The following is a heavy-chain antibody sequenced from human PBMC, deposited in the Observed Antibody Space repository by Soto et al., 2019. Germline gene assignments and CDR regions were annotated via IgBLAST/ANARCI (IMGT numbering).Heavy chain of an antibody. CDR1: GFTFSVYA. D-gene: IGHD3-9*01. Sequence: GGSLRLSCAASGFTFSVYAMSWVRQPPGKGLEWVSTISGSGGSTYYADSVKGRFTISRDNSKNTLYLQMNSLRAEDAAVYYCAKPLTTGYYFPFDYWGQGTLVTVSS. CDR2: ISGSGGST. J-gene: IGHJ4*02. CDR3: AKPLTTGYYFPFDY. V-gene: IGHV3-23*01.